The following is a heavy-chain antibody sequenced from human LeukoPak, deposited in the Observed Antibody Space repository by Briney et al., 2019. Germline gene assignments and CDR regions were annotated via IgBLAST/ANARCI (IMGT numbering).Heavy chain of an antibody. CDR2: ISSDSSYI. D-gene: IGHD6-19*01. Sequence: PGGSLRLSCVASGFTFSSLARNSVRQAPGKGLEWVSSISSDSSYIDYADSVKGRFTISRDNARNSLYLQMNNLRAEDTAVYFCASLPWLVRWIYYWGQGTLVTVSS. CDR3: ASLPWLVRWIYY. V-gene: IGHV3-21*01. J-gene: IGHJ4*02. CDR1: GFTFSSLA.